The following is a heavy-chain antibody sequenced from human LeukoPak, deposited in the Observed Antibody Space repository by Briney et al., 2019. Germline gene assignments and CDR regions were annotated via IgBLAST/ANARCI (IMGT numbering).Heavy chain of an antibody. CDR3: AGLELLGGPLDY. Sequence: PSETLSLTCTVSAGSISSSSSYYWGWIRQPPGKGLEWIGSIYYSGSSYYNPSLKSRITMSVDTSKSQFSLRLTSVTAADTAVYYCAGLELLGGPLDYWGQGILVTVSA. V-gene: IGHV4-39*01. D-gene: IGHD3-10*01. CDR1: AGSISSSSSYY. J-gene: IGHJ4*02. CDR2: IYYSGSS.